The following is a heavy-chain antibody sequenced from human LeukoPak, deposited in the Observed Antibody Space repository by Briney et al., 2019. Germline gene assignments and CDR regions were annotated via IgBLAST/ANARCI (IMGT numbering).Heavy chain of an antibody. D-gene: IGHD5-18*01. CDR1: GFTFSSYW. J-gene: IGHJ4*02. CDR3: AREAGYSYGY. V-gene: IGHV3-74*01. Sequence: GGSLRLSCAASGFTFSSYWMHWVRQAPGKGLVRVSRINTDGSSTSYADSVKGRFTISRDSAKNTLYLQMNSLRVEDTAVYYCAREAGYSYGYWGQGTPVTVSA. CDR2: INTDGSST.